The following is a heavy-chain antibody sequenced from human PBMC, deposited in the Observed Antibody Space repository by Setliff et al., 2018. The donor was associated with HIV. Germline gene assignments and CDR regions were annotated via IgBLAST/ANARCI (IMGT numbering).Heavy chain of an antibody. D-gene: IGHD5-18*01. J-gene: IGHJ4*02. CDR2: IYYSGST. CDR1: GGSISSSTYY. V-gene: IGHV4-39*01. Sequence: SETLSLTCTVSGGSISSSTYYWGWIRQPPGKGLEWIGTIYYSGSTYYNPSLKSRLTISVDTSKNQFSLKLSSVTAADTAVYYCARRDGYSYGFYFDYWGQGTQVTVS. CDR3: ARRDGYSYGFYFDY.